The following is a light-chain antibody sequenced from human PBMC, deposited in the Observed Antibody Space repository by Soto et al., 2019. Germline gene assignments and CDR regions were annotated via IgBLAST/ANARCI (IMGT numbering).Light chain of an antibody. CDR2: GTS. Sequence: EIVLTQSPGILSVSPGERATLSCRASQTVSSSFLAWYQQRHGQAPRLLMYGTSRRAAGIPDRFSGSGSGTEFTLTIARLEPEDFAIYHCRYYGSSPPFIFGQGTKLEIK. CDR3: RYYGSSPPFI. J-gene: IGKJ2*01. CDR1: QTVSSSF. V-gene: IGKV3-20*01.